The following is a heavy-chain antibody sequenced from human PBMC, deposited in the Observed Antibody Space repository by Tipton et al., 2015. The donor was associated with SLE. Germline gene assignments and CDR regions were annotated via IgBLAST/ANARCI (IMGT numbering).Heavy chain of an antibody. V-gene: IGHV1-18*01. CDR3: ARMVSGYCSGGSCYLYWYFDL. J-gene: IGHJ2*01. D-gene: IGHD2-15*01. CDR2: ISAYNGNT. CDR1: GYTFTSYG. Sequence: QVQLVQSGAEVKKPGAPVKVSCKASGYTFTSYGISWVRQAPGQGLEWMGWISAYNGNTNYAQKLQGRVTMTTDTSTSTAYMELRSLRSDDTAVYYCARMVSGYCSGGSCYLYWYFDLWGRGTLVTVSS.